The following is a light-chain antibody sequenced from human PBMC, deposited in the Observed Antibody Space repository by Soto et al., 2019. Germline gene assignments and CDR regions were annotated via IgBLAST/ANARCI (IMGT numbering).Light chain of an antibody. CDR2: EVS. J-gene: IGLJ2*01. CDR3: SSYISSSTLHVV. CDR1: SSDVGGYNY. V-gene: IGLV2-14*01. Sequence: QSALTQPASVSGSPGQSITISCSGTSSDVGGYNYVSWYQQHPRKAPKLMIYEVSNRPSGVSNRFSGSKSDNTASLTISGLQAEDEADYYCSSYISSSTLHVVFGGGTKLTVL.